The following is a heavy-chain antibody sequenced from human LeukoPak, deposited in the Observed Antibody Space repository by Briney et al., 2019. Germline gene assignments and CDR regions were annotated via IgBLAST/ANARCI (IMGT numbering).Heavy chain of an antibody. Sequence: SETLSLTCAVYGGSFSGYYWSWIRQPPGKGLEWIGEINHSGSTNYNPSLKSRVTISVDTSKNQFSLKLSSVAAADTAVYYCARGLLAAAGLFQHWGQGTLVTVSS. J-gene: IGHJ1*01. CDR2: INHSGST. CDR3: ARGLLAAAGLFQH. V-gene: IGHV4-34*01. D-gene: IGHD6-13*01. CDR1: GGSFSGYY.